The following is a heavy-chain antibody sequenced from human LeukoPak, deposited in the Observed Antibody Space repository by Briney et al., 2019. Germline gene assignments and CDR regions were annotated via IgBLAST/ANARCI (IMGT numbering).Heavy chain of an antibody. CDR2: ISSSGSTI. CDR1: GFTFSSYE. CDR3: ASYYGSGSHIDY. V-gene: IGHV3-48*03. Sequence: QSGGSLRLSCAASGFTFSSYEMNWVRQAPGKGLEWVSYISSSGSTIYYADSVKGRFTISRDNAKNSLYLQMNSLGAEDTAVYYCASYYGSGSHIDYWGQGTLVTVSS. D-gene: IGHD3-10*01. J-gene: IGHJ4*02.